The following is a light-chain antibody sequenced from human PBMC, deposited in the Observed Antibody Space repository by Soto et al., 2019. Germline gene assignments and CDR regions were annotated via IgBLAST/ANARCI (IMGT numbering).Light chain of an antibody. CDR1: QGISSY. V-gene: IGKV1-8*01. CDR2: AAS. CDR3: QQYYSYPT. J-gene: IGKJ1*01. Sequence: AIRMTQSPSSFSASTGDRVTITCRASQGISSYLSWDQQKPGKAPKLLIYAASTLQSGVPSRFSGSGSGTDFTLTISCLQSEAFATYYCQQYYSYPTFGQGTKVEI.